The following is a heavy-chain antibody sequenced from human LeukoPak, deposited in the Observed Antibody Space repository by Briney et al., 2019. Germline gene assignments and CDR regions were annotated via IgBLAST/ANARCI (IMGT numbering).Heavy chain of an antibody. CDR1: GDSISSFY. CDR3: ASDSGGRRDAFNI. V-gene: IGHV4-4*07. D-gene: IGHD2-8*02. J-gene: IGHJ3*02. Sequence: SETLSLTCTVSGDSISSFYWTWIRQPAGKGLEWIGRIYTSGSTNYNPSLKSRVTMSVDTSKNQFSLKLTSVTAADTAVYYCASDSGGRRDAFNIWGQGTMVTVSS. CDR2: IYTSGST.